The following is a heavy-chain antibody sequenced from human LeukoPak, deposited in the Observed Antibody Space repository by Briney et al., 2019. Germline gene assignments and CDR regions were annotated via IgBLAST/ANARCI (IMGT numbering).Heavy chain of an antibody. CDR2: IYPRDGST. V-gene: IGHV1-46*01. J-gene: IGHJ4*02. CDR1: GYSFTSNY. CDR3: ARDQEAFDY. Sequence: ASVKVSCRASGYSFTSNYIHWVRQAPGQGLEWMGMIYPRDGSTSYAQKFQGRVTVTRDTSTSTVHMELSGLRSEDTAVYYCARDQEAFDYWGQGTLVTVSS.